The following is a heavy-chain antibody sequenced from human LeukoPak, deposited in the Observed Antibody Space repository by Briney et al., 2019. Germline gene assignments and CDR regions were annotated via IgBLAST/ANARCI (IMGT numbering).Heavy chain of an antibody. Sequence: GGSLRLSCAASGFTFSNYFMNWVRQAPGKGLEWVSYISSSSNIIYYADSVKGRFIISRDNAKNSLFLQMNSLRDEDTAVYYCAREGFYGSGRGADFDYWGLGTLVTVSS. J-gene: IGHJ4*02. V-gene: IGHV3-48*02. CDR1: GFTFSNYF. CDR2: ISSSSNII. D-gene: IGHD3-10*01. CDR3: AREGFYGSGRGADFDY.